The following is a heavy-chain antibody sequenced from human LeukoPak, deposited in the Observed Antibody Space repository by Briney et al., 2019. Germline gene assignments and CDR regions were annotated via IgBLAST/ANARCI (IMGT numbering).Heavy chain of an antibody. CDR2: ISSSSTYI. D-gene: IGHD6-19*01. CDR1: GFTFSTYS. V-gene: IGHV3-21*01. Sequence: GGSLRLSCADSGFTFSTYSMNWVRQAPGNGLEWVSSISSSSTYIYYADSVKGRFTISRDNAKNSLYLQMNSLRAEDTAVYYCARDLNTGYSSGWYIDYWGQGTLVTVSS. J-gene: IGHJ4*02. CDR3: ARDLNTGYSSGWYIDY.